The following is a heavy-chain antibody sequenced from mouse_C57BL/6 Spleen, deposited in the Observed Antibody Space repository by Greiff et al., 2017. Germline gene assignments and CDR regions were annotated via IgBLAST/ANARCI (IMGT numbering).Heavy chain of an antibody. CDR3: TRNDYDVFDY. CDR1: GYTFTDYE. D-gene: IGHD2-4*01. V-gene: IGHV1-15*01. CDR2: IDPETGGT. Sequence: QVQLKQSGAELVRPGASVTLSCKASGYTFTDYEMHWVKQTPVHGLEWIGAIDPETGGTAYNQKFKGKAILTADKSSSTAYMELRSLTSEDSAVYYCTRNDYDVFDYWGQGTTLTVSS. J-gene: IGHJ2*01.